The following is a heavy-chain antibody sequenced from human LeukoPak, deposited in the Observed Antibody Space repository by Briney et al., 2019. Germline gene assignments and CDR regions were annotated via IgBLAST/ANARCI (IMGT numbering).Heavy chain of an antibody. J-gene: IGHJ4*02. D-gene: IGHD2-2*01. CDR3: AKRSCSSTSCYLGAYYFDY. CDR1: GFTFSSYA. V-gene: IGHV3-23*01. Sequence: GGSLRLSCAASGFTFSSYAMSWVRQAPGKGLEWVSAISGSGGSTYYADSVKGRFTISRDNSKNTLYLQMNSLRAEDTAVYYCAKRSCSSTSCYLGAYYFDYWGQGTLVTVSS. CDR2: ISGSGGST.